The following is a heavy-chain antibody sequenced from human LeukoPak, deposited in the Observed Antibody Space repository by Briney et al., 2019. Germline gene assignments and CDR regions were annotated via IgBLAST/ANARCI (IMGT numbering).Heavy chain of an antibody. Sequence: GGSLRLSCAASGFSVSGNYMTWVRQVLGNGLEWLSVFHSGGNTDYAPSVKGRFTISRDNSRNTLYLRMNSLKVDDTGVYYCAGGFRFPYAFDHWGQGTLVTVSS. J-gene: IGHJ4*02. CDR3: AGGFRFPYAFDH. V-gene: IGHV3-53*01. CDR1: GFSVSGNY. D-gene: IGHD3-3*01. CDR2: FHSGGNT.